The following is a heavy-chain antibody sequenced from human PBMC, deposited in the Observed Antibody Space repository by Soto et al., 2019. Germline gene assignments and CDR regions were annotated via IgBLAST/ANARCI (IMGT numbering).Heavy chain of an antibody. D-gene: IGHD2-15*01. CDR1: GGSITSGGSF. Sequence: QVHLQESGPGLVRPSQTLSLTCTVSGGSITSGGSFWSWIRQHPGKGPEWIAFIGYSGATSYNPSLASRVTISADTYKSQFSLNLRSVTAADTAVXYCARGGASSKWFAPWGQGTLVTVSS. J-gene: IGHJ5*02. CDR2: IGYSGAT. V-gene: IGHV4-31*03. CDR3: ARGGASSKWFAP.